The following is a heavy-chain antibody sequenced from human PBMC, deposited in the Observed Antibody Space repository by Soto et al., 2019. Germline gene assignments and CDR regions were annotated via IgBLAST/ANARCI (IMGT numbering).Heavy chain of an antibody. CDR3: ARSIVLVPANIGYYSDY. D-gene: IGHD2-2*01. Sequence: LTCTVSGGSISSGGYYWSWIRQHPGKGLEWIGYIYSSGSTYYNPSLKSRLTISVDTSKNQFSLKLSSVTAADTAVYYCARSIVLVPANIGYYSDYWGHGTLVTVSS. V-gene: IGHV4-31*03. CDR1: GGSISSGGYY. J-gene: IGHJ4*01. CDR2: IYSSGST.